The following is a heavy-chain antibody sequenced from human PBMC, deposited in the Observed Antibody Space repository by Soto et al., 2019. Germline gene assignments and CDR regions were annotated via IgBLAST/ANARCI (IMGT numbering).Heavy chain of an antibody. V-gene: IGHV3-30*02. CDR3: AKGANYYDSNGFYLFTF. Sequence: GGSLRLSCAASGFTFSSHAMHWVRQAPGKGLEWVAFIWYDGSMTYYADSVKGRFTISRDNSNNTLYLQMDSLRPEDTAVYYCAKGANYYDSNGFYLFTFWGQGTPVTVS. CDR2: IWYDGSMT. D-gene: IGHD3-22*01. CDR1: GFTFSSHA. J-gene: IGHJ4*02.